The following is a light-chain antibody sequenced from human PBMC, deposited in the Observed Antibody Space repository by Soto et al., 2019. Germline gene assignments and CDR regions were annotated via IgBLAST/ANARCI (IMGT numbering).Light chain of an antibody. J-gene: IGKJ1*01. CDR1: QSVSSN. Sequence: EIVMTQSPATLSVSPGERATLSCRASQSVSSNLAWYQQKPGQAPRLLIYGASTRATGIQARFSGSGSGTEFTLTISSLQSADFAVYYCQQYNNWPRTFGQGTKVEIK. CDR2: GAS. V-gene: IGKV3-15*01. CDR3: QQYNNWPRT.